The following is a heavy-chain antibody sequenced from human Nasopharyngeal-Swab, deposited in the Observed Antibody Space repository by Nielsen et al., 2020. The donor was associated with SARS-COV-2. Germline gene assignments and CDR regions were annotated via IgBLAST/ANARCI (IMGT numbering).Heavy chain of an antibody. CDR1: GGTFRTYA. CDR2: IIPIFGTA. CDR3: ARGVVSGSYGSLTDAFEI. V-gene: IGHV1-69*06. D-gene: IGHD1-26*01. Sequence: SVKVSCKASGGTFRTYAISWVRQAPGQGLEWMGGIIPIFGTANYAQKFQGRITITADSSPSTAYMELSSLRSEDTAVYYCARGVVSGSYGSLTDAFEIWGQGTMVTVSS. J-gene: IGHJ3*02.